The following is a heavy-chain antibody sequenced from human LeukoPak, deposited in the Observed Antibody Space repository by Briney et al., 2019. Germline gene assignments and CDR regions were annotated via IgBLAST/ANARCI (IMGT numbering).Heavy chain of an antibody. J-gene: IGHJ4*02. V-gene: IGHV5-51*01. CDR3: ARRYCSGSTCYYFDY. D-gene: IGHD2-15*01. Sequence: GESLKISCKGSGYSFTSHWIGWVRQVPGKGLEWMGIIYPGDSSTRYSPSFQGQVTISADKSISTAYLQWSSLRASVTAMYYCARRYCSGSTCYYFDYWGQGTLVTVSS. CDR2: IYPGDSST. CDR1: GYSFTSHW.